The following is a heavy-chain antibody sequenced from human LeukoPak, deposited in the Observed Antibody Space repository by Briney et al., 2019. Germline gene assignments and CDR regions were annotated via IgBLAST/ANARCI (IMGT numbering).Heavy chain of an antibody. D-gene: IGHD6-19*01. CDR3: ASQSVAGVYYYYGLVV. J-gene: IGHJ6*02. Sequence: PGGSLRLSCAASGFTFSTYWMNWVRQAPGKGLEWVANIDQYGSEKYYVDSVKGRFTVSRDNAKNSLYLEMNSLRAEDTAVYYCASQSVAGVYYYYGLVVWGQGTTVTVSS. V-gene: IGHV3-7*01. CDR1: GFTFSTYW. CDR2: IDQYGSEK.